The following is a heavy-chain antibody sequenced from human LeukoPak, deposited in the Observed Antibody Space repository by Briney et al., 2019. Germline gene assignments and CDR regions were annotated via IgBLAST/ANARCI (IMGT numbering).Heavy chain of an antibody. CDR2: IKSSDTST. CDR1: GFSFSDSY. Sequence: GGSLRLSCAASGFSFSDSYMSWIRQAPGQGLEWLSYIKSSDTSTFYADSVKGRFTVSRDNAKNSLYLQMDSLRAEDTAVYYCARRGNMSSHAFDIWGQGTVVTVSS. V-gene: IGHV3-11*01. J-gene: IGHJ3*02. D-gene: IGHD2/OR15-2a*01. CDR3: ARRGNMSSHAFDI.